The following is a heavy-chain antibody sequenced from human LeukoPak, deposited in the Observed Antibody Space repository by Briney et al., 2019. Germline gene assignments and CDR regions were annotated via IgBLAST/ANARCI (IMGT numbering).Heavy chain of an antibody. V-gene: IGHV3-30*18. CDR3: AKDLEGTPFDY. Sequence: GGSLRLSCAASGFTFSTYWMTWVRQAPGKGLEWVAVISYDGSNKYYADSVKGRFTISRDNSKNTLYLQMNSLRAEDTAVYYCAKDLEGTPFDYWGQGTLVTVSS. CDR1: GFTFSTYW. CDR2: ISYDGSNK. D-gene: IGHD3-3*01. J-gene: IGHJ4*02.